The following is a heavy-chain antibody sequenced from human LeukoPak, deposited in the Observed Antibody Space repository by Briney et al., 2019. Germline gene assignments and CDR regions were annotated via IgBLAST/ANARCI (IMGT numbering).Heavy chain of an antibody. Sequence: GGSLRLSCAASGFTFSNYVMHWVRRTPGKGLVWVSRISHDGFISYADSVKGRFTISRDNAKNTLILQMNSLRAEDTAVYYCARGFWHDSSGYYYYYYGMDVWGQGTTVTVSS. J-gene: IGHJ6*02. V-gene: IGHV3-74*01. D-gene: IGHD3-22*01. CDR3: ARGFWHDSSGYYYYYYGMDV. CDR1: GFTFSNYV. CDR2: ISHDGFI.